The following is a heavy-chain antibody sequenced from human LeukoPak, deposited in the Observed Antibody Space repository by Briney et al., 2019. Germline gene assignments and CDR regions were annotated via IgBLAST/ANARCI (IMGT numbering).Heavy chain of an antibody. J-gene: IGHJ4*02. D-gene: IGHD2-2*02. CDR3: ARGSRRHCSSTSCYTNY. CDR2: MNPNSGNT. Sequence: GASVKVSCKASGYTFTSYGISWVRQAPGQGLEWMGWMNPNSGNTGYAQKFQGRVTMTRNTSISTAYMELSSLRSEDTAVYYCARGSRRHCSSTSCYTNYWGQGTLVTVSS. CDR1: GYTFTSYG. V-gene: IGHV1-8*02.